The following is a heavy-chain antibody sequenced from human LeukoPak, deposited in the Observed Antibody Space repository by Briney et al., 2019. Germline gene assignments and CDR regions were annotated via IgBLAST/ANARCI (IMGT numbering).Heavy chain of an antibody. V-gene: IGHV3-30*02. J-gene: IGHJ4*02. D-gene: IGHD2-8*02. Sequence: PGGSLTVSCAASGFTFSRNAIHWVRQGPGKGLEWVSYIAHHGSNKYYADSVKGRFTISRDNSKRTLYLQMNSLRADDTAVYYCAKDGSWSCTDWGQGTLVTVSS. CDR3: AKDGSWSCTD. CDR2: IAHHGSNK. CDR1: GFTFSRNA.